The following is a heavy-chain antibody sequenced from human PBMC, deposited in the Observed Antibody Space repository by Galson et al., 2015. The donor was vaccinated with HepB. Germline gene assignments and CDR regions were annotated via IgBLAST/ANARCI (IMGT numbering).Heavy chain of an antibody. CDR2: IKQDGSEK. Sequence: SLRLSCAASGFTFSSYWMSWVRQAPGKGLEWVANIKQDGSEKYYVDSVKGRFTISRDNAKNSLYLQMNSLRAEDTAVYYCARDKSCSSTSCYKVGDGDYYYYMDVWGKGTTVTVSS. V-gene: IGHV3-7*03. J-gene: IGHJ6*03. CDR1: GFTFSSYW. D-gene: IGHD2-2*02. CDR3: ARDKSCSSTSCYKVGDGDYYYYMDV.